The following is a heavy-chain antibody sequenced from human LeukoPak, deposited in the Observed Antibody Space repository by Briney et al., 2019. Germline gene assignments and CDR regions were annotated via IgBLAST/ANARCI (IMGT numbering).Heavy chain of an antibody. Sequence: QSGGSLRLSCAASGFTFSTYGMHWVRQAPGKGLEWVAVIWHDGSQKYCADSVKGRFTISRDNSKNTLYLQMDSLRAEDTAVYYCASGSEYNFGNFDYWGQGTLVTVSS. V-gene: IGHV3-33*01. CDR1: GFTFSTYG. D-gene: IGHD5-18*01. CDR2: IWHDGSQK. J-gene: IGHJ4*02. CDR3: ASGSEYNFGNFDY.